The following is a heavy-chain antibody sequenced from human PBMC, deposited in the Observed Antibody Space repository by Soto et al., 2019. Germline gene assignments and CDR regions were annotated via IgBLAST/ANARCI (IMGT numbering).Heavy chain of an antibody. D-gene: IGHD6-13*01. CDR3: ATGVYSSSWYLVPPLFY. Sequence: QVQLVQSGAEVKKPGASVKVFCKVSGYTLTELSMHWVRQAPGKGLEWMGGFDPEDGETIYAQKFQGRVTMTEDTSTDTAYMELSSLRSEDTAVYYCATGVYSSSWYLVPPLFYWGQGTLVTVSS. J-gene: IGHJ4*02. CDR1: GYTLTELS. V-gene: IGHV1-24*01. CDR2: FDPEDGET.